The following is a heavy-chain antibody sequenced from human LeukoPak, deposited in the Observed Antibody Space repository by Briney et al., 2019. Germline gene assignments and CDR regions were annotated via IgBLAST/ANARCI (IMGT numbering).Heavy chain of an antibody. V-gene: IGHV1-2*02. J-gene: IGHJ4*02. CDR3: AREQEVVPAAIHY. CDR2: INPNSGGT. Sequence: ASVKVSCKASGYTFTGYYMHWVRQTPGQGLEWMGWINPNSGGTNYAQKFQGRVTMTRDTSISTAYMELSRLRSDDTAVYYCAREQEVVPAAIHYWGQGTLVTVSS. D-gene: IGHD2-2*01. CDR1: GYTFTGYY.